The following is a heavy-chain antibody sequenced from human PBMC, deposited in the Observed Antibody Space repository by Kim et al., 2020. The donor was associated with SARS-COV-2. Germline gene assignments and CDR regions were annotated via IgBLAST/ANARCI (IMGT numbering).Heavy chain of an antibody. Sequence: YADFVKGRFTISRYNAKSSLYLQMNSLRAEDTALYYCAKAMVIPWDYGMDVWGQGTAVTVSS. V-gene: IGHV3-9*01. J-gene: IGHJ6*02. CDR3: AKAMVIPWDYGMDV. D-gene: IGHD3-22*01.